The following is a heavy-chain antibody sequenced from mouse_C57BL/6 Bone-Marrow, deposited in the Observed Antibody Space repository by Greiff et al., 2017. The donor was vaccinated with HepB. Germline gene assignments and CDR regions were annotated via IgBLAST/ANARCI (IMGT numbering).Heavy chain of an antibody. V-gene: IGHV5-12*01. CDR2: ISNGGGST. J-gene: IGHJ2*01. CDR1: GFTFSDYY. CDR3: ERQAADYSTYYFDG. Sequence: EVHLVESGGGLVQPGGSLKLSCAASGFTFSDYYMYWVRQTPEKRLEWVAYISNGGGSTYYSDTVKGRFTISRDNTKNTLYLQMSSLKSEDTAMYYCERQAADYSTYYFDGWGPGTTVTVAS. D-gene: IGHD2-5*01.